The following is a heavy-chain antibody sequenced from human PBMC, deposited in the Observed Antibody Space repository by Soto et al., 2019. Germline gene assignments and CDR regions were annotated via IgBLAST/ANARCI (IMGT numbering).Heavy chain of an antibody. D-gene: IGHD2-21*02. V-gene: IGHV2-5*02. J-gene: IGHJ6*02. CDR2: LYWDDDQ. Sequence: QVTLKECGPTLVKPTQTLTLTCTVSGLSLRTTGVGVGWVRQPPGKALEWLALLYWDDDQRYSRSLRSRLTIAKDISEKQVVLTMTNMDTVDTATYYCVQSRCGGDCLEIYSSHAYNGLDVWGQGTTVTVSS. CDR3: VQSRCGGDCLEIYSSHAYNGLDV. CDR1: GLSLRTTGVG.